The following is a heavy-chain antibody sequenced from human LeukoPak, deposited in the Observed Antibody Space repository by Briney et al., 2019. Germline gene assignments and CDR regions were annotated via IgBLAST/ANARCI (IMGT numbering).Heavy chain of an antibody. D-gene: IGHD4-23*01. Sequence: PGGSLRLSCVASGFTFSSYAMHWVRQAPGKGLEWVAVISYDGSNKYYADSVKGRFTISRDNSKNTLYLQMNSLRDEDTAVYYCARGRYGSNSADFDYWGQGTLVTVSS. CDR2: ISYDGSNK. CDR1: GFTFSSYA. J-gene: IGHJ4*02. CDR3: ARGRYGSNSADFDY. V-gene: IGHV3-30-3*01.